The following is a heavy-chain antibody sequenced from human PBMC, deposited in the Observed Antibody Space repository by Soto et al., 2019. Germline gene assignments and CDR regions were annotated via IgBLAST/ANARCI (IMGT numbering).Heavy chain of an antibody. CDR3: AGAHWVYSSTLCFFDY. CDR2: INGGGGHT. D-gene: IGHD2-2*01. V-gene: IGHV3-23*01. CDR1: GFKFSNFA. Sequence: EVQLLQSGGGLVQPGGSLRLSCAASGFKFSNFAMRWIRQAPGKGLEWVSGINGGGGHTDYADSVQGRFTISRDNSKNTLYLQMSSLRAEDTTVYYCAGAHWVYSSTLCFFDYWGQGSLVTVSS. J-gene: IGHJ4*02.